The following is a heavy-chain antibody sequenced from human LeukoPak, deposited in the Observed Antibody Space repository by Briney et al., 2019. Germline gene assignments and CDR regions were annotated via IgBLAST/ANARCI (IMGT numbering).Heavy chain of an antibody. CDR2: ISGSGGST. D-gene: IGHD6-19*01. V-gene: IGHV3-23*01. CDR3: AKDRVGYSSGWYYFDY. J-gene: IGHJ4*02. Sequence: GGSLRLSCAASGFTFSSYAMSWVRQAPGKGLEWGSAISGSGGSTYYADSVKGRFTISRDNSKNTLYLQMNSLRAEDTAVYYCAKDRVGYSSGWYYFDYWGQGTLVTVSS. CDR1: GFTFSSYA.